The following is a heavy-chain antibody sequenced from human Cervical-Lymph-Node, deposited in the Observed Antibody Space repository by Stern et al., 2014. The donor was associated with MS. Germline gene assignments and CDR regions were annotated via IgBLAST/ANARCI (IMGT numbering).Heavy chain of an antibody. V-gene: IGHV4-30-2*01. CDR2: IYHSGST. CDR1: GGSISSGGYS. CDR3: ARSSTVTPNAFDI. Sequence: QLQLQESGSGLVKPSQTLSLTCAVSGGSISSGGYSWSWIRQPPVKGLEWIGYIYHSGSTYYNPSLKSRVTISVDRSKNQFSLKLSSVTAADTAVYYCARSSTVTPNAFDIWGQGTMVTVSS. J-gene: IGHJ3*02. D-gene: IGHD4-17*01.